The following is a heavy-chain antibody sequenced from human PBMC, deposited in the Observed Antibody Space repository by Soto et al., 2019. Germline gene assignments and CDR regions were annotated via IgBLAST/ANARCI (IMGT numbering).Heavy chain of an antibody. J-gene: IGHJ4*02. Sequence: SETLSLTCAVSGGSITSSNYYWSWIRQSPGEGLEWIGHIYSSGTAYYNPSLMSRVSMSIDTSKNQFSLNLNSVTVADTAVYFCARELRGYSYGPGEVYWGRGTLVTVSS. D-gene: IGHD5-18*01. CDR1: GGSITSSNYY. CDR2: IYSSGTA. CDR3: ARELRGYSYGPGEVY. V-gene: IGHV4-30-4*01.